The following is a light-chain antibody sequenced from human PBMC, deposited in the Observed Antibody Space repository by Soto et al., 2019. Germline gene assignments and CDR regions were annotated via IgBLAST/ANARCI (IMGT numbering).Light chain of an antibody. CDR3: QCYDSSLSAVV. CDR1: SSNIGAGYD. J-gene: IGLJ2*01. V-gene: IGLV1-40*01. CDR2: GNS. Sequence: QSVLTQPPSVSGAQGQRVTISCTGSSSNIGAGYDVHWYQQLPGTAPKLLIYGNSNRPSGVPDRFSGSKSGTSASLAITGLQAEDEADYYCQCYDSSLSAVVFGGGTKVTVL.